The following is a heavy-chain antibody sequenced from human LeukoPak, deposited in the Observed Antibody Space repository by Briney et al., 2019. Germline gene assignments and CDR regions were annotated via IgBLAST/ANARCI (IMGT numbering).Heavy chain of an antibody. D-gene: IGHD4-17*01. Sequence: SETLSLTCTVSGGSVSNYYWSWVRQPPGKGLELIGYIFCGDYTDYNPSLKSRVTMSVDTSKNQFSLKLSSVTAADTAVYYCARHDNYGRAFDIWGQGTMVTVSS. CDR3: ARHDNYGRAFDI. CDR2: IFCGDYT. V-gene: IGHV4-59*08. CDR1: GGSVSNYY. J-gene: IGHJ3*02.